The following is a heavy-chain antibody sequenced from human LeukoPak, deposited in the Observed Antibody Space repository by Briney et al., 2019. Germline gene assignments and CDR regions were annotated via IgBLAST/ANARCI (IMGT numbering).Heavy chain of an antibody. J-gene: IGHJ4*02. V-gene: IGHV4-4*02. CDR1: GGSISSNDW. CDR3: ARHYYDNSGFLSYFDY. Sequence: PSETLSLTCAVSGGSISSNDWWSWVRQPPGKGLEWIGEIYHSGSTNYNPSLKSRVTMSVDKSKNQFSLKLSSVTAADTAVYYCARHYYDNSGFLSYFDYWGQGTLVTVSS. D-gene: IGHD3-22*01. CDR2: IYHSGST.